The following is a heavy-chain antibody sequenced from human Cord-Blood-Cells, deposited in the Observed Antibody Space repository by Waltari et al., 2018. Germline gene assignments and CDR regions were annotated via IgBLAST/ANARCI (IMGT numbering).Heavy chain of an antibody. Sequence: QVQLQQWGAGLLKPSATLSLTCAVYGGSFSGYHWSWIRQPPGKGLEWIGEINHSGSTNYNPSLKNRVTISVDTSKNQFSLKLSSVTAADTAVYYCARGLAVAGHFDYWGQGTLVTVSS. CDR1: GGSFSGYH. J-gene: IGHJ4*02. D-gene: IGHD6-19*01. CDR3: ARGLAVAGHFDY. V-gene: IGHV4-34*01. CDR2: INHSGST.